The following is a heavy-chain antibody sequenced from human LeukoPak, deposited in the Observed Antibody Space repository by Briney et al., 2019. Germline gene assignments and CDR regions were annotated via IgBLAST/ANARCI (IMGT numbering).Heavy chain of an antibody. D-gene: IGHD5-24*01. CDR1: GGSISSGGYS. J-gene: IGHJ4*02. Sequence: PSETLSLTCTVSGGSISSGGYSWSWIRQPPGKGLEWIGYIYHSGSTYYNPSLKSRVTISVDTSKNQFSLKLSSVTAADTAVYYCGRSRDGYTQFDYWGQGTLVTVSS. CDR2: IYHSGST. CDR3: GRSRDGYTQFDY. V-gene: IGHV4-30-2*02.